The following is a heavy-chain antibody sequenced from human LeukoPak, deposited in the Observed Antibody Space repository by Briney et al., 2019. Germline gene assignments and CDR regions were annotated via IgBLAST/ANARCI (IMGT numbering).Heavy chain of an antibody. V-gene: IGHV3-30*04. CDR1: GFTFSSYA. CDR3: ARGLLPINWYFDL. J-gene: IGHJ2*01. Sequence: GGSLRLSCAASGFTFSSYAMHWVRQAPGKGLEWVAVLSFDEKNYYYADSVKGRFTISRDNAKNTLYLQMNSLRAEDTAVYYCARGLLPINWYFDLWGRGTLVTVSS. CDR2: LSFDEKNY.